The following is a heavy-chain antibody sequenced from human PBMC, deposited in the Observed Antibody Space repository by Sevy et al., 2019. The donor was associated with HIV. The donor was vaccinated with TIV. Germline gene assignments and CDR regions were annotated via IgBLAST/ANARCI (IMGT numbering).Heavy chain of an antibody. D-gene: IGHD5-12*01. CDR1: GFTFDDYG. CDR2: INWNGGST. J-gene: IGHJ4*02. Sequence: GGSLRLSCAASGFTFDDYGMSWVRQAPGKGLEWVSGINWNGGSTGYADSVKGRFTISRDNAKNSLYLQMNSLRAEDTALYYCAREGDLIEAVIDYYFDYWGQGTLVTVSS. CDR3: AREGDLIEAVIDYYFDY. V-gene: IGHV3-20*04.